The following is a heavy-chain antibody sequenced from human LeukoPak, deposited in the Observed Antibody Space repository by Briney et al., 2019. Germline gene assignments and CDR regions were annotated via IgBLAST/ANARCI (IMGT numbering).Heavy chain of an antibody. J-gene: IGHJ4*02. CDR1: GFTFSSYW. D-gene: IGHD7-27*01. CDR2: ISYDGSNK. Sequence: GGSLRLSCAASGFTFSSYWMSWVRQAPGKGLEWVAVISYDGSNKYYADSVKGRFTISRDNSKNTLYLQMNSLRAEDTAVYYCARETLFLTGDYFDYWGQGTLVTVSS. CDR3: ARETLFLTGDYFDY. V-gene: IGHV3-30-3*01.